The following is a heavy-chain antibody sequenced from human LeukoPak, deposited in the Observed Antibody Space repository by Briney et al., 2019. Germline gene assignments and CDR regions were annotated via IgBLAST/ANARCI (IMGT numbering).Heavy chain of an antibody. V-gene: IGHV3-23*01. CDR3: ARRSGYGEHDY. J-gene: IGHJ4*02. CDR2: VSGSGDST. D-gene: IGHD5-12*01. CDR1: GFTFSSYA. Sequence: PAGGSLRLSCAASGFTFSSYAMSWVRQAPGKGLEWVSAVSGSGDSTYYADSVKGRFTISRDNSKNTLYLQMNSLRAEDTAIYYCARRSGYGEHDYWAQGTLVTVSS.